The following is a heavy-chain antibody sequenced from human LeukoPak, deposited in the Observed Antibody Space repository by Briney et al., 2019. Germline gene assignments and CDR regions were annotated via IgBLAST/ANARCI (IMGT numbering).Heavy chain of an antibody. CDR3: AIMAAWDDAFDI. Sequence: PGRSLRLSCAASGFTFSSYGMRWVRQAPGKGLEWVAVISYDGSNKYYADSVKGRFTISRDNSKNTLYLQMNSLRAEDTAVYYCAIMAAWDDAFDIWGQGTMVTVSS. CDR1: GFTFSSYG. CDR2: ISYDGSNK. D-gene: IGHD2-8*01. J-gene: IGHJ3*02. V-gene: IGHV3-30*03.